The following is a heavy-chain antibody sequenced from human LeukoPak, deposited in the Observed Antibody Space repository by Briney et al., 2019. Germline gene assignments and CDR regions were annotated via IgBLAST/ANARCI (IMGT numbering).Heavy chain of an antibody. Sequence: ASVKVSCKASGYTFTGYYMHWVRQAPGQGLEWMGWINPNSGGTNYAQKFQGRVTMTRDTSISTAYMELSRLRSDDTAVYYCARSPPGSSWDPKGYYYYMDVWGKGTTVTVSS. V-gene: IGHV1-2*02. CDR3: ARSPPGSSWDPKGYYYYMDV. CDR2: INPNSGGT. CDR1: GYTFTGYY. J-gene: IGHJ6*03. D-gene: IGHD6-13*01.